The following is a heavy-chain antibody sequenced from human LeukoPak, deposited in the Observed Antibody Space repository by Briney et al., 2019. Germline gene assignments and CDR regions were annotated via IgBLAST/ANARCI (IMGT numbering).Heavy chain of an antibody. D-gene: IGHD6-13*01. CDR2: ISGSGGST. V-gene: IGHV3-23*01. CDR1: GFTFSSYG. Sequence: GGSLRLSCAASGFTFSSYGMSWVRQAPGKGLEWVSAISGSGGSTYYADSVKGRFTISRDNSKNTLYLQMNSLRAEDTAVYYCAREVYSSSYYYFDYWGQGTLVTVSS. J-gene: IGHJ4*02. CDR3: AREVYSSSYYYFDY.